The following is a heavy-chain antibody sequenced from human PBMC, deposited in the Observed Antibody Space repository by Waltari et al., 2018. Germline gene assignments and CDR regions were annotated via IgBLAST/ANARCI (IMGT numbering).Heavy chain of an antibody. J-gene: IGHJ4*02. D-gene: IGHD2-15*01. CDR1: GGPISSYY. V-gene: IGHV4-4*07. CDR2: IYTSGST. Sequence: QVQLQESGPGLVKPSETLSLTCTVSGGPISSYYWSWLRHPAGKGLEWIGRIYTSGSTNYNPSLKSRVTMSVDTSKNQFSLKLSSVTAADTAVYYCARDSGGVVADNVFDYWGQGTLVTVSS. CDR3: ARDSGGVVADNVFDY.